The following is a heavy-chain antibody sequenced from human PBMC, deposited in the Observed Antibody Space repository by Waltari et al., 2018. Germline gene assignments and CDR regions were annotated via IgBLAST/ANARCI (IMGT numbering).Heavy chain of an antibody. V-gene: IGHV3-23*01. CDR3: ARGSGVDS. D-gene: IGHD7-27*01. CDR2: ISDAGGII. J-gene: IGHJ5*01. CDR1: GFSFSTYV. Sequence: EVQLLESGGGLVQPGGSLRLSCAASGFSFSTYVMNWVRQAPGKGLEWVSSISDAGGIINYADSVKGRFTISRDNSKNTLYLQMNSLRVDDTAVYYCARGSGVDSWGQEPWSPSPQ.